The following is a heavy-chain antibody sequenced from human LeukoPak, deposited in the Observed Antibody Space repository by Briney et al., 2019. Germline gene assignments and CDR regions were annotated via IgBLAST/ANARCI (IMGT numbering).Heavy chain of an antibody. J-gene: IGHJ6*02. CDR3: ATYPIVVVPAVSPYGMDV. D-gene: IGHD2-2*01. CDR1: GYTFTGHY. CDR2: INPNSGGT. V-gene: IGHV1-2*02. Sequence: GASVKVSCKASGYTFTGHYMHWVRQAPGQGLEWMGWINPNSGGTNYAQKFQGRVTMTRDTSISTAYMELSRLRSDDTAVYYCATYPIVVVPAVSPYGMDVWGQGTTVTVSS.